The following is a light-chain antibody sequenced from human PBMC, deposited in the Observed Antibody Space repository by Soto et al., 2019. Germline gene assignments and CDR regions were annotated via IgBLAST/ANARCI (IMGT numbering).Light chain of an antibody. V-gene: IGKV3-15*01. CDR2: GAS. CDR3: QQYTNTNNPWM. J-gene: IGKJ1*01. CDR1: QSVSSN. Sequence: EIVMTQSPATLSVSPGERATLSCRASQSVSSNLAWYQQKPGQAPRLLIYGASTRATGIPARFSGSGSGTEFTLTISSLQSEDFAVYYCQQYTNTNNPWMFGQGTKVEI.